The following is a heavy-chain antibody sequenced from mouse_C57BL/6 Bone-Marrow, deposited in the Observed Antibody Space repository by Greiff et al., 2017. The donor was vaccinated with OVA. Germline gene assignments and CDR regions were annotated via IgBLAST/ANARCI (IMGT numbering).Heavy chain of an antibody. J-gene: IGHJ3*01. CDR2: ISYDGSN. V-gene: IGHV3-6*01. D-gene: IGHD2-1*01. CDR1: GYSITSGYY. Sequence: EVQVVESGPGLVKPSQSLSLTCSVTGYSITSGYYWNWIRQFPGNKLEWMGYISYDGSNNYNPSLKNRISITRDTSKNQFFLKLNSVTTEDTATYYCARDREIYYGNYGGFAYWGQGTLVTVSA. CDR3: ARDREIYYGNYGGFAY.